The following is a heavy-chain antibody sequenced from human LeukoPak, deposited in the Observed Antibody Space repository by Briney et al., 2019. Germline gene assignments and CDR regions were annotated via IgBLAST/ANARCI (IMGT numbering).Heavy chain of an antibody. J-gene: IGHJ4*02. CDR1: GFTFSSYA. CDR2: ISYNGVIK. V-gene: IGHV3-30-3*01. D-gene: IGHD5-24*01. Sequence: GGSLRLSCSASGFTFSSYAMHWVRQAPGKGLEWVTLISYNGVIKYYADSVKGRITISRDNSKNTLYLQMDTLRAEDTAVYYCARAKDGTNILDYWGQGTLVTVSS. CDR3: ARAKDGTNILDY.